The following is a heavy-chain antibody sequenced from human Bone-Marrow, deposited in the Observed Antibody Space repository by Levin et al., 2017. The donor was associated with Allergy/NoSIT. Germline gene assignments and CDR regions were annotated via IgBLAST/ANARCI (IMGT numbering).Heavy chain of an antibody. V-gene: IGHV4-59*01. Sequence: SETLSLTCTVSGGSISSYYWSWIRQPPGKGLEWIGYIYYSGSTNYNPSLKSRVTISVDTSKNQFSLKLSFVAAADTAVYYCARVDYYDSSGYYPHSVAFDIWGQGTMVTVSS. J-gene: IGHJ3*02. CDR1: GGSISSYY. CDR2: IYYSGST. D-gene: IGHD3-22*01. CDR3: ARVDYYDSSGYYPHSVAFDI.